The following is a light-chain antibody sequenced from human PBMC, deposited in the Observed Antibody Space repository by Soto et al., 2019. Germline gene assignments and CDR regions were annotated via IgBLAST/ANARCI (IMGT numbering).Light chain of an antibody. CDR1: SSDVGSYNL. J-gene: IGLJ2*01. CDR2: EGS. V-gene: IGLV2-23*01. Sequence: QPVLTQPASVSGSPGQSITISCTGTSSDVGSYNLVSWYQQHPGKAPKLMIYEGSKRPSGVSNRFSGSKSGNTASLTISGLQAEDEADYYCCSYAGPRVVFGGGTKVTVL. CDR3: CSYAGPRVV.